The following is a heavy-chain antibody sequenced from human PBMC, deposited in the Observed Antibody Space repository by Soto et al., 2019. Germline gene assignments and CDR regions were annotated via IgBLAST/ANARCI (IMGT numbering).Heavy chain of an antibody. J-gene: IGHJ6*02. CDR1: GGSISRTSYY. D-gene: IGHD3-22*01. Sequence: SEALSVTCTVSGGSISRTSYYWGWIRQPPEKGLEWIGSIYYSGSPYYNPSLKSRVTVSVDTSKNQFSLKLSSVTAADTAVYYCARQLRYYYDSSGSYALDVWGQGTTVTVS. CDR2: IYYSGSP. V-gene: IGHV4-39*01. CDR3: ARQLRYYYDSSGSYALDV.